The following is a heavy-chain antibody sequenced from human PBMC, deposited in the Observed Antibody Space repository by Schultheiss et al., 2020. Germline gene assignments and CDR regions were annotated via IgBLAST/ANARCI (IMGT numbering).Heavy chain of an antibody. V-gene: IGHV2-70*12. D-gene: IGHD3-22*01. CDR1: GFSLSTSGVG. J-gene: IGHJ4*02. CDR3: AHVSYYYDSSGYYKYYDY. Sequence: SGPTLVKPTQTLTLTCTFSGFSLSTSGVGVGWIRQPPGKALEWLALIDWDDDKYYSTSLKTRLTISKDTSKNHVVLTMTNMDPVDTATYYFAHVSYYYDSSGYYKYYDYWGQETLVTVS. CDR2: IDWDDDK.